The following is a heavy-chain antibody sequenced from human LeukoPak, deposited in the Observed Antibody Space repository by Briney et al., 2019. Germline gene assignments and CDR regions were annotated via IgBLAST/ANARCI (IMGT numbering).Heavy chain of an antibody. J-gene: IGHJ4*02. Sequence: GRSLRLSCAASGFTSSSYGMHWVRQAPGKGLEWVAVIWYDGSNKYYADSVKGRFTISRDNSKNTLYLQMNSLRAEDTAVYYCASLYGSGSSLFDYWGQGTLVTVSS. CDR1: GFTSSSYG. V-gene: IGHV3-33*01. D-gene: IGHD3-10*01. CDR3: ASLYGSGSSLFDY. CDR2: IWYDGSNK.